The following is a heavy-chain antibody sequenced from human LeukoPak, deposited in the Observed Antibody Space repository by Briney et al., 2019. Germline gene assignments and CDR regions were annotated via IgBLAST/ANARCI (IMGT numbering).Heavy chain of an antibody. D-gene: IGHD6-19*01. CDR3: AKAAGTWLAHFDY. Sequence: PGGSLRLSCAASGFTFSSYGMHWVRQAPGKGLEWVAVVSNDGTDKNHADSVKGRFIISRDNSKNTLYLQMNNLRGEDTAVYYCAKAAGTWLAHFDYWGQGILVIVSS. J-gene: IGHJ4*02. V-gene: IGHV3-30*18. CDR1: GFTFSSYG. CDR2: VSNDGTDK.